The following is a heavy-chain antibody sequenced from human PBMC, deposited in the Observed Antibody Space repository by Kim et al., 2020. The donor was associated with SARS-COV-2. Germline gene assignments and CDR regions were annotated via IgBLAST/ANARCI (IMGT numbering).Heavy chain of an antibody. V-gene: IGHV4-4*07. Sequence: GRPNYNPTLRRRVTMSVHMSKNQFSLKLSSVTAADTAVYYCASALGHWGQGTLVTVSS. CDR2: GRP. J-gene: IGHJ4*02. CDR3: ASALGH. D-gene: IGHD3-16*02.